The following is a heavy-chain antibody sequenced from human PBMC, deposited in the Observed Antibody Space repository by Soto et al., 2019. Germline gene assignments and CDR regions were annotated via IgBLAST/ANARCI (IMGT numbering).Heavy chain of an antibody. J-gene: IGHJ4*02. V-gene: IGHV1-69*13. Sequence: ASVKVSCKASGGTSSSYAISWVRQAPGQGLEWMGGIIPIFGTANYAQKFQGRVTITADESTSTAYMELSSLRAEDTAVYYCARKYSSGWYGDSPHEIDYWGQGTLVTVSS. D-gene: IGHD6-19*01. CDR2: IIPIFGTA. CDR1: GGTSSSYA. CDR3: ARKYSSGWYGDSPHEIDY.